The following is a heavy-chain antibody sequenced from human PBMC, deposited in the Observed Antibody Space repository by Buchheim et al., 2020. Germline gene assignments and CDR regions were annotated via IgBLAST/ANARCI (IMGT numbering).Heavy chain of an antibody. J-gene: IGHJ4*02. Sequence: QVQLVESGGGVVQPGRSLRLSCAASGFTFSSYAMHWVRQAPGKGLEWVAVISYDGSNKYYADSVKGRFTISRDNSKNTLYLQMNSLRAEEMAVYYCARIPRGQLVSLFDYGGQGTL. CDR1: GFTFSSYA. V-gene: IGHV3-30*04. D-gene: IGHD6-6*01. CDR3: ARIPRGQLVSLFDY. CDR2: ISYDGSNK.